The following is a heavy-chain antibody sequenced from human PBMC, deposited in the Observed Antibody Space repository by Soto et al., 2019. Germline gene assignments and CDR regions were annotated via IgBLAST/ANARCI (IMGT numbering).Heavy chain of an antibody. CDR1: GFIFSSYG. Sequence: QVQLVESGGGVVQPGTSLRLSCVASGFIFSSYGMHWVRQAPGKGLEWVAVMWYDGRNKYYADSVKGRFTISRDNSKNMQYLEMSSLRAEDTACYRSARAGVTMINYSALDVWGQGTTVTVSS. CDR2: MWYDGRNK. CDR3: ARAGVTMINYSALDV. J-gene: IGHJ6*02. V-gene: IGHV3-33*01. D-gene: IGHD3-22*01.